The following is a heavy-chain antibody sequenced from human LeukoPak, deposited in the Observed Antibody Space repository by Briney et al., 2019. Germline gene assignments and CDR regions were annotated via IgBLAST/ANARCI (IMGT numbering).Heavy chain of an antibody. V-gene: IGHV3-30*04. J-gene: IGHJ6*03. CDR3: ARDSYFYGSGSYYHYYYYYMDV. Sequence: GGSLRLSCAASGFIFSSYAMHWVRQAPGKGLEWVAVISYDGSNKYYADSVKGRFTISRDNSKNTLYLQMNSLRAEDTAVYYCARDSYFYGSGSYYHYYYYYMDVWGKGTTVTISS. CDR1: GFIFSSYA. CDR2: ISYDGSNK. D-gene: IGHD3-10*01.